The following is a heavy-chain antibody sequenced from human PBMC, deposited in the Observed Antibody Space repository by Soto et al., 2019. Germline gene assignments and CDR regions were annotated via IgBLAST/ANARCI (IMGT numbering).Heavy chain of an antibody. CDR2: ITSDGSGT. D-gene: IGHD1-26*01. CDR3: ARDDPGVGIDY. V-gene: IGHV3-74*01. Sequence: VQLVESGGGLVQPGGSLRLSCAASGFTFNKYWMHWVRQAPGMGLVWVSHITSDGSGTSYVDSVRGRFTISRDNAKNTLYLETNNLRAEDTAIYYCARDDPGVGIDYWGQGTLVTVSS. CDR1: GFTFNKYW. J-gene: IGHJ4*02.